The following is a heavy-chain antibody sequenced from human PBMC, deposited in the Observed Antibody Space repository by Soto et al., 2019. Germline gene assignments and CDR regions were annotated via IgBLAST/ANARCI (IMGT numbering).Heavy chain of an antibody. CDR3: ATRITVFGLLIPPFDP. CDR1: GGSLSGYY. CDR2: IKHTGGT. D-gene: IGHD3-3*01. Sequence: XTLSLTCAVYGGSLSGYYWNWIRQPPGKGLEWIGEIKHTGGTHYNPSLKSRVNMSVDTSKNQFSLMLSSVTAADTAIYYCATRITVFGLLIPPFDPWGQGTQGTVSS. V-gene: IGHV4-34*01. J-gene: IGHJ5*02.